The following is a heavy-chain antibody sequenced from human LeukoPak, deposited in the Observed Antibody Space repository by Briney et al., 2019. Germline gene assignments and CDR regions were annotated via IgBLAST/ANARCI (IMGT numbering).Heavy chain of an antibody. J-gene: IGHJ6*03. CDR2: IYTSGST. V-gene: IGHV4-61*02. CDR3: ARVITVYSSSSPYYYMDV. CDR1: GGSISSGSYY. Sequence: SQTLSLTCTVSGGSISSGSYYWSWIRQPAGKGLEWIGRIYTSGSTNYNPSLKSRVTISVDTSKNQFSLKLSSVTAADTAVYYCARVITVYSSSSPYYYMDVWGKGTTVTVSS. D-gene: IGHD6-6*01.